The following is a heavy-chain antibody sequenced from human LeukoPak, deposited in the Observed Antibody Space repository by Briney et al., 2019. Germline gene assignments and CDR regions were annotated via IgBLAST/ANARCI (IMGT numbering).Heavy chain of an antibody. V-gene: IGHV4-34*01. CDR2: INHSGNT. D-gene: IGHD1-7*01. CDR1: GGSFSGYH. Sequence: PSETLSLTCAVYGGSFSGYHWSWIRQPPGKGLEWIGEINHSGNTNYNPSLKSRVTISVDTSKNQFSLKLSSVTAADTAVYFCARGNYDYFDSWGQGTLVTVSS. CDR3: ARGNYDYFDS. J-gene: IGHJ4*02.